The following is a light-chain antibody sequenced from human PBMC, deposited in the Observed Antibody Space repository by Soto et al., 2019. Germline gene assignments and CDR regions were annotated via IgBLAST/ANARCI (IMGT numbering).Light chain of an antibody. CDR1: QSIRNN. V-gene: IGKV3-15*01. J-gene: IGKJ4*01. CDR2: GAS. Sequence: EIVMTQSPATLSVSPGERVTLSCRASQSIRNNLAWYQQKPGQAPRLLIHGASTRAPDIPARFSGSGSGTEFTLSITSLQSEDFAVYYCQQYNNWPPLTFGGGTKVEIK. CDR3: QQYNNWPPLT.